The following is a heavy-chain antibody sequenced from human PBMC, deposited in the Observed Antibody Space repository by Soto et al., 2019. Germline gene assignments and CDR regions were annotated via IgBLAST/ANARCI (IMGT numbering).Heavy chain of an antibody. CDR1: GFMFSSFA. V-gene: IGHV3-30-3*01. Sequence: QVPLVESGGGVVQPGRSLRLSCEASGFMFSSFAMYWVRQAPGKGLEWVAVISDDGSNKYYGDSLKGRFTISRDNSKNTLYLQMNSLRAEDTAVYYGARSGGYRPLDSWGQGTLVTVSS. CDR2: ISDDGSNK. CDR3: ARSGGYRPLDS. J-gene: IGHJ4*02. D-gene: IGHD5-12*01.